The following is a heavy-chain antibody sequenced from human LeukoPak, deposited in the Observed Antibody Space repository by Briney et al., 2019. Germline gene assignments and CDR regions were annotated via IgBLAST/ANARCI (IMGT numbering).Heavy chain of an antibody. J-gene: IGHJ4*02. CDR3: AREAKYSGYDWGIGY. Sequence: PSGTLSLTCAVSGGSISSSSYYWGWIRQPPGKGLEWIGSIYYSGSTYYNPSLKSRVTISVDTSKNQFSLKLSSVTAADTAVYYCAREAKYSGYDWGIGYWGQGTLVTVSS. CDR1: GGSISSSSYY. V-gene: IGHV4-39*07. CDR2: IYYSGST. D-gene: IGHD5-12*01.